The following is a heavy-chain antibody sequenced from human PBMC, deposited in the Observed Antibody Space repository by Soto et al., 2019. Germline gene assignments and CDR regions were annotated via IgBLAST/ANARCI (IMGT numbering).Heavy chain of an antibody. CDR2: INHSGST. CDR3: ARGQFWRSSFDY. CDR1: GGSFSGYY. D-gene: IGHD6-19*01. V-gene: IGHV4-34*01. Sequence: SETLSLTCAVYGGSFSGYYWSWIRQPPGKGLEWIGEINHSGSTNYNPSLKSRVTISVDTSKNQFSLKLNSVTAADTAVYYCARGQFWRSSFDYWGQETLVTVSS. J-gene: IGHJ4*02.